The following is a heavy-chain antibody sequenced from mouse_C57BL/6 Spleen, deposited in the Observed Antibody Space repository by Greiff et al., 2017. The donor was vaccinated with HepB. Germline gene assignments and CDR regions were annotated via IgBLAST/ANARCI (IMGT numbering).Heavy chain of an antibody. CDR1: GYSFTDYN. CDR2: INPNYGTT. V-gene: IGHV1-39*01. J-gene: IGHJ2*01. CDR3: ARTYEGEYYFDY. Sequence: EVKLMESGPELVKPGASVKISCKASGYSFTDYNMNWVKQSNGKSLEWIGVINPNYGTTSYNQKFKGKATLTVDQSSSTAYMKLNSLTSEDSAVYYCARTYEGEYYFDYWGQGTTLTVSS. D-gene: IGHD2-3*01.